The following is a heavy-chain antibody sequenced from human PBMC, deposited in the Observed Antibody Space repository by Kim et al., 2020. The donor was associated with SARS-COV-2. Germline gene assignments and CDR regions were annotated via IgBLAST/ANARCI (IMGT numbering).Heavy chain of an antibody. Sequence: GGSLRLSCGASGFTLSDFYMNWIRQAPGKGLEWISYISSGSKFTDYADSVKGRFTISRDNANNSIYLQMNSLRAEDTAVYYCARVNFADVWGRGTTVIVS. CDR1: GFTLSDFY. V-gene: IGHV3-11*05. CDR3: ARVNFADV. J-gene: IGHJ6*02. CDR2: ISSGSKFT.